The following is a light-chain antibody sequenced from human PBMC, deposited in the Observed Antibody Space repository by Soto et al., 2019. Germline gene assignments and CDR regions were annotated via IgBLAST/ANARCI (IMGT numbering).Light chain of an antibody. CDR2: GPS. V-gene: IGKV3-20*01. Sequence: EIVLTQSPGTLSLSPGERATLSCRASQSVSSNNLAWFQQRPGQAPRLLIYGPSSRATGIPDRFSGSGSGTDFTLTISRLDPEDFAVYYCQQYGSSPWTFGQGTKVEIK. CDR3: QQYGSSPWT. J-gene: IGKJ1*01. CDR1: QSVSSNN.